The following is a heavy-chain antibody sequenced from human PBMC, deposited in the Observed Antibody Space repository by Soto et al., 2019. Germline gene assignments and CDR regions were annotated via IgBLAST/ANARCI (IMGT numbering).Heavy chain of an antibody. Sequence: PGGSLRLSCAASGFTFSSYCIHWVRQAPCKGLEWVAVISYDGINKYYADSVKGRFTISRDNSKNTLYLQMNRLRAEDTAVYYCAKERREIVVVVAANHPEDYLGQGTLVTVCS. CDR3: AKERREIVVVVAANHPEDY. CDR1: GFTFSSYC. D-gene: IGHD2-15*01. J-gene: IGHJ4*02. V-gene: IGHV3-30*18. CDR2: ISYDGINK.